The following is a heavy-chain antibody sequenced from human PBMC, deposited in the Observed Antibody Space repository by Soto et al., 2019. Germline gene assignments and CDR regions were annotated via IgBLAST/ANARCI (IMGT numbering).Heavy chain of an antibody. CDR1: GFTFSSYS. CDR3: ARVKLGSYDWFDP. D-gene: IGHD3-16*01. J-gene: IGHJ5*02. Sequence: SGGSLRLSCAASGFTFSSYSMNWVRQAPGQGLEWVSYISSNSSTIYYADSVKGRFAISRDNVKNTVYLQVNSLRVEDTAVYYCARVKLGSYDWFDPWGQGTLVTVSS. V-gene: IGHV3-48*04. CDR2: ISSNSSTI.